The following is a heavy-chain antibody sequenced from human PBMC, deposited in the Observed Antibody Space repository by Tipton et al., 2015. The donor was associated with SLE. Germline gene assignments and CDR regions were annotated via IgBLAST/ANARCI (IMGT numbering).Heavy chain of an antibody. V-gene: IGHV4-39*07. D-gene: IGHD3-3*01. Sequence: TLSLTCTVSGGSDSSNSYSWAWIRQPPGKGLEWIATFDYIGDTYSDPSLRRRLSISLDTSKNHFSLNLRSVTAADTAEYYCARGLLEWSEVWGQGTTVTVSS. CDR1: GGSDSSNSYS. J-gene: IGHJ6*02. CDR2: FDYIGDT. CDR3: ARGLLEWSEV.